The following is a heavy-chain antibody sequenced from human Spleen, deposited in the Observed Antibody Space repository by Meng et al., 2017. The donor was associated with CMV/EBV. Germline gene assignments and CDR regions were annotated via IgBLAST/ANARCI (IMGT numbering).Heavy chain of an antibody. CDR3: ARGSNSYDSSDFDH. CDR1: GFTFNRAW. CDR2: IFSEASGGTV. V-gene: IGHV3-15*07. Sequence: GFTFNRAWMTWVRQAPGKGLEWVGRIFSEASGGTVEYAAPVKGRFTISRDDSLSMLYLEMNSLKTEDTAVYYCARGSNSYDSSDFDHWGQGTLVTVSS. J-gene: IGHJ4*01. D-gene: IGHD3-22*01.